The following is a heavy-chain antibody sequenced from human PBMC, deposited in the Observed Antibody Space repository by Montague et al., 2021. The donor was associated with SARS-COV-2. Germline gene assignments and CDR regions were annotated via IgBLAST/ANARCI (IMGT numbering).Heavy chain of an antibody. Sequence: SETLPLTCTVSGGSVSSSSYYWGWIRQPPGKGLEWIGSIYYTGSTYYNPSLKSRVTISVDTSKNQFSLKLSSVTAADTAVYYCTRHITGSGNAFDIWGQGTMVTVSS. V-gene: IGHV4-39*01. CDR3: TRHITGSGNAFDI. D-gene: IGHD3-10*01. CDR1: GGSVSSSSYY. CDR2: IYYTGST. J-gene: IGHJ3*02.